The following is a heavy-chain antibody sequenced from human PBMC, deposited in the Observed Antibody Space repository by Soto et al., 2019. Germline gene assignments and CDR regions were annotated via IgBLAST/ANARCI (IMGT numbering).Heavy chain of an antibody. Sequence: GGSLRLSCAASGFTFSSYSMNWVRQAPGKGLEWVSYISSSSSTIYYADSVKGRFTISRDNAKNSLYLQMNSLRAKDTAVYYCASLYRSDDAFDIWGQGTMVTVSS. D-gene: IGHD1-26*01. J-gene: IGHJ3*02. CDR1: GFTFSSYS. CDR2: ISSSSSTI. V-gene: IGHV3-48*01. CDR3: ASLYRSDDAFDI.